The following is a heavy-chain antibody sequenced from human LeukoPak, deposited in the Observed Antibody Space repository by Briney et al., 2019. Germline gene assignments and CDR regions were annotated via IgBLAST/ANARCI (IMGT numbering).Heavy chain of an antibody. CDR2: ITDSGTTT. J-gene: IGHJ4*02. CDR1: GFSFSNYK. D-gene: IGHD4-17*01. CDR3: ARTNHDHGYSRDY. V-gene: IGHV3-48*03. Sequence: SGGSLRLSCAASGFSFSNYKMDWLRQAPGKGLEWVPYITDSGTTTKYADSVKGRFTISRDNAAHSLHLQMNSLRVEDTAVYYCARTNHDHGYSRDYWGQGTLVTVSS.